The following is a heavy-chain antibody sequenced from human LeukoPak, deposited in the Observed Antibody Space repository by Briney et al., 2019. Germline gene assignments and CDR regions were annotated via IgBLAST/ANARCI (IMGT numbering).Heavy chain of an antibody. D-gene: IGHD6-13*01. CDR2: ISAYNGNT. V-gene: IGHV1-18*01. CDR3: ASSIAAAGKKKYYYYGMDV. Sequence: ASVKVSCKASGYTFTSYGISWVRQAPGQGLEWMGWISAYNGNTNYAQKLQGRVTMTTDTSTSTAYMELRSLRSDDTAVYYCASSIAAAGKKKYYYYGMDVWGQGTTVTVSS. J-gene: IGHJ6*02. CDR1: GYTFTSYG.